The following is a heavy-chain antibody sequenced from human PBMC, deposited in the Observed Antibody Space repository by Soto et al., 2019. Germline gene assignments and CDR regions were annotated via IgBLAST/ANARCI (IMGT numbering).Heavy chain of an antibody. V-gene: IGHV3-23*01. CDR1: GFTFSSYA. D-gene: IGHD1-20*01. CDR3: AKGPLWGNWMTEYYFDY. J-gene: IGHJ4*02. Sequence: EVQLLESGGGLVQPGGSLRLSCAASGFTFSSYAMSWVRQAPGKGLEWVSAISGSGGSTYYADSVKGRFTISRDNSKNTLYLQMNSLRAEDTAVYYCAKGPLWGNWMTEYYFDYWGQGTLVTVSS. CDR2: ISGSGGST.